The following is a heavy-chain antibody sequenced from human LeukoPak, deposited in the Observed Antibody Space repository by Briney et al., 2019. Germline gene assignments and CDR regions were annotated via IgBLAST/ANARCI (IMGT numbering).Heavy chain of an antibody. CDR3: ASPEYSSSSFDY. Sequence: PGGSLRLSCAASGFTFSSYSMNWVRQAPGKGLEWVSSISSSSSYIYYADSVKGRFTISRDNAKNSLYLQMNSLRAEDTAVYYCASPEYSSSSFDYWGQGTLVTVSS. D-gene: IGHD6-6*01. CDR1: GFTFSSYS. CDR2: ISSSSSYI. J-gene: IGHJ4*02. V-gene: IGHV3-21*01.